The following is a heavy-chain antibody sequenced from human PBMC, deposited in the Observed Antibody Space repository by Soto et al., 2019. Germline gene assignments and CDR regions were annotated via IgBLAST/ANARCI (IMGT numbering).Heavy chain of an antibody. CDR2: IIPIFGTA. V-gene: IGHV1-69*13. Sequence: ASVKVSCKASGGTFSSYAISWVRQAPGQGLEWMGGIIPIFGTANYAQKFQGRVTITADESTSTAYMELSSLRSEDTAVYYCARVATVTTRATRYYYYGMDVWGQGTTVTVSS. D-gene: IGHD4-17*01. CDR1: GGTFSSYA. CDR3: ARVATVTTRATRYYYYGMDV. J-gene: IGHJ6*02.